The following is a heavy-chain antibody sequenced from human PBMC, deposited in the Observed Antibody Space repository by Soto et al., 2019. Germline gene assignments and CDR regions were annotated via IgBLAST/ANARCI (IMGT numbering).Heavy chain of an antibody. Sequence: QVQLVESGGGVVQPGRSLRLSCAASGFTVRSYGMHWVRQAPGKGLEWVAIISYDGSNKYYGDSVKGRFTISRDNSKNTLYLQMNSLRAEDTAVYYCAKERRYSFDAFDIWGQGTMVTVSS. CDR2: ISYDGSNK. V-gene: IGHV3-30*18. CDR3: AKERRYSFDAFDI. J-gene: IGHJ3*02. D-gene: IGHD5-18*01. CDR1: GFTVRSYG.